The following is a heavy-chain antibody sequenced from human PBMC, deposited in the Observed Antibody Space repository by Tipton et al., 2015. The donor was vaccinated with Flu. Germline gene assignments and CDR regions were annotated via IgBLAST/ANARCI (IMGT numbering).Heavy chain of an antibody. CDR1: GYTFIGYY. V-gene: IGHV1-2*06. D-gene: IGHD3-16*01. CDR2: MNPRTGGI. Sequence: QLVQSGAEVKKPGASVRVSRKTSGYTFIGYYMHWVRQAPGRGFEWLGRMNPRTGGINYAQQFQGRVTMTRDTSINTAYMELTRATFDDTAVYYCARDWGVVATDYYFDHWGQGTLITVSS. J-gene: IGHJ4*02. CDR3: ARDWGVVATDYYFDH.